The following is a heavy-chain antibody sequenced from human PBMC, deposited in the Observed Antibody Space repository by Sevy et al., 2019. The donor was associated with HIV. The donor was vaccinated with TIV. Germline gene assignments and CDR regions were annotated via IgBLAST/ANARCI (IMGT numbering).Heavy chain of an antibody. D-gene: IGHD6-13*01. CDR3: ARGKVGSWSLGYSDY. Sequence: SETLSLTCAVSGGSVCSGSYYWSWIRQPPGKGLEWIGYIYYSGSTNYNPSLKSRVTISVDTSKNQFSLKLSSVTAADTAVYYCARGKVGSWSLGYSDYWGQGTLVTVSS. V-gene: IGHV4-61*01. CDR1: GGSVCSGSYY. J-gene: IGHJ4*02. CDR2: IYYSGST.